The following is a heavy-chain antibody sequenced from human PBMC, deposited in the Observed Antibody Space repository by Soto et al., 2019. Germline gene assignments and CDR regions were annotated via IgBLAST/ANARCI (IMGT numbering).Heavy chain of an antibody. CDR3: ARSQGSSTSLEIYYYYYYGMDV. J-gene: IGHJ6*04. V-gene: IGHV1-69*01. D-gene: IGHD2-2*01. CDR2: IIPIPGTA. Sequence: QVQLVQSGAEVKKPGSSVKVSCKASGGTFGSYAISWVRQAPGQGLEWMGGIIPIPGTANYAQQFQGRVTIAADESTSTAYMELSSLRSEDTAVYYCARSQGSSTSLEIYYYYYYGMDVWCKGTTVTVSS. CDR1: GGTFGSYA.